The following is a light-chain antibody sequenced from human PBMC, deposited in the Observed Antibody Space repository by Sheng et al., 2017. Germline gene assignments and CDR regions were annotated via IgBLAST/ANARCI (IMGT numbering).Light chain of an antibody. V-gene: IGLV2-14*01. J-gene: IGLJ2*01. CDR1: SSDIGDYNY. CDR3: SSYTTSSTLVL. Sequence: QSALTQPASVSGSPGQSIAISCSGASSDIGDYNYVSWYQQRPGKAPRLMIYDVSHRPSGVSDRFSGSKSGNTASLTISGLQAEDEADYYCSSYTTSSTLVLFGGGTKLTVL. CDR2: DVS.